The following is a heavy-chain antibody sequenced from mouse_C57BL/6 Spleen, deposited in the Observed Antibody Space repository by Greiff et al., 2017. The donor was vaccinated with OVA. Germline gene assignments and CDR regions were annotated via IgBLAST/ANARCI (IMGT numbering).Heavy chain of an antibody. V-gene: IGHV7-3*01. CDR1: GFTFTDYY. Sequence: DVQLVESGGGLVQPGGSLSLSCAASGFTFTDYYMSWVRQPPGKALEWLGFIRNKANGYTTEYSASVKGRFTISRDNSQSILYLQMNALRADDSATYYCARYKGGYYYAMDYWGQGTSVTVSS. CDR2: IRNKANGYTT. J-gene: IGHJ4*01. CDR3: ARYKGGYYYAMDY. D-gene: IGHD2-2*01.